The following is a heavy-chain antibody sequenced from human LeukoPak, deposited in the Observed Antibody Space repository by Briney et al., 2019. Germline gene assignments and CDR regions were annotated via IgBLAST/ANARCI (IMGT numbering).Heavy chain of an antibody. CDR2: INPSGGST. V-gene: IGHV1-46*01. J-gene: IGHJ5*02. Sequence: GASVKVSCKASGYTFASYYMHWVRQAPGQGLEWMGIINPSGGSTSYAQKFQGRVTMTRDTSTSTVYMELSSLRSEDTAVYYCASLIFGGENWFDPWGQGTLVTVSS. CDR1: GYTFASYY. D-gene: IGHD3-3*01. CDR3: ASLIFGGENWFDP.